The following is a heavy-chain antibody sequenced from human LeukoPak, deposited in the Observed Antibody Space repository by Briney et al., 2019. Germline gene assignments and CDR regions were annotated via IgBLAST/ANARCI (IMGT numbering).Heavy chain of an antibody. V-gene: IGHV4-39*01. CDR1: GGSISSSSYY. CDR3: ARRPYTSGWYYYFDY. D-gene: IGHD6-19*01. Sequence: SETLSLTCTVSGGSISSSSYYWGWIRQPPGQGLEWFGSIYYSGSTYYNPSLKSRVTISVDTSKNQFSLRLSSVTAADTAVYYCARRPYTSGWYYYFDYWGQGTLVTVSS. CDR2: IYYSGST. J-gene: IGHJ4*02.